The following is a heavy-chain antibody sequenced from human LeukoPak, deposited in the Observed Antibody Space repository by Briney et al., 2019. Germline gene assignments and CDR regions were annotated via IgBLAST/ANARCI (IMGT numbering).Heavy chain of an antibody. Sequence: SPTLSLTYTVSGGSVSSGGYYWSWIRQHPGKGLEWIGYMYYIGSTYYNPSLKSRVTISVETSKSKFYLKLSSVTTALTTVYYCARGRQLSRGIQLWLFYFDYWGQGTLVTVSS. CDR3: ARGRQLSRGIQLWLFYFDY. J-gene: IGHJ4*02. V-gene: IGHV4-31*03. CDR1: GGSVSSGGYY. D-gene: IGHD5-18*01. CDR2: MYYIGST.